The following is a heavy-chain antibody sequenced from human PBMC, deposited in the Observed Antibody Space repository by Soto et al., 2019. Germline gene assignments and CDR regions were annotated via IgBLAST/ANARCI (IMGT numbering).Heavy chain of an antibody. CDR1: GYTFTGYY. D-gene: IGHD3-3*01. CDR2: INPNGGGT. J-gene: IGHJ6*02. Sequence: GASVKVSCKASGYTFTGYYMHWVRQAPGQGLEWMGWINPNGGGTNYAQKFQGRVTMTRDTSISTAYMELSRLRSDDTAVYYCARGGTVLRFLEWLPPKYYYGMDVWGQGTTVTVSS. CDR3: ARGGTVLRFLEWLPPKYYYGMDV. V-gene: IGHV1-2*02.